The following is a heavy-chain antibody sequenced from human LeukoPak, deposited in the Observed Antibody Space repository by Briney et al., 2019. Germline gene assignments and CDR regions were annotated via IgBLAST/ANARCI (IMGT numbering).Heavy chain of an antibody. J-gene: IGHJ4*02. V-gene: IGHV3-23*01. D-gene: IGHD5-18*01. Sequence: PGGSLRLSCAASGFTFSSYAMSWVRQAPGKGLEWVSAISGSGGSTYYADSVKGRFTISRDNSKNTLYLQMNSLRAEDTAVYYCAKIKPKGYRYGRTHFDYWGQGTLVTVSS. CDR3: AKIKPKGYRYGRTHFDY. CDR2: ISGSGGST. CDR1: GFTFSSYA.